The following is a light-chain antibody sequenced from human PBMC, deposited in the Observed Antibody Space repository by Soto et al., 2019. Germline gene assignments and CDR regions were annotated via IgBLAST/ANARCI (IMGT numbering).Light chain of an antibody. CDR2: DAS. V-gene: IGKV1-5*01. CDR1: HDISTY. CDR3: QQYNSYSGT. Sequence: DIQMTQSPSSLSASVGDRVTITCRASHDISTYLAWYQQKPGKAPKLMIYDASSLESGVPSRFSGSGSGTEFTLTISSLQPDDFATYYCQQYNSYSGTFGQGTKVDIK. J-gene: IGKJ1*01.